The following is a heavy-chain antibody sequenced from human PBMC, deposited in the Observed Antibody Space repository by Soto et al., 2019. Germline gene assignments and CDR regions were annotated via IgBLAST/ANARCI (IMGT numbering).Heavy chain of an antibody. D-gene: IGHD3-3*01. J-gene: IGHJ5*02. V-gene: IGHV3-23*01. Sequence: GGSLRLSCAASGFTFSSYAMSWVRQAPGKGLEWVSAISGSGGSTYYADSVKGRFTISRDNSKNTLYLQMNSLRAEDTVVYYCAKDWNFWSGYSRPNWFDPWGQGTLVTVSS. CDR1: GFTFSSYA. CDR2: ISGSGGST. CDR3: AKDWNFWSGYSRPNWFDP.